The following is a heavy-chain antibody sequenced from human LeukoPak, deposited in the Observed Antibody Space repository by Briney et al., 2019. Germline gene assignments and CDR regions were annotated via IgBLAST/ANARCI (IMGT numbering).Heavy chain of an antibody. Sequence: GRSLRLSCAASGFTFSSYAMHWVRQAPGKGLEWVAVISYDGSNKYYADSVKGRFTISRDNSKNTLYLQMNSLRAEDTAVYYCARSRSSSFLDYWGQGTLVTVSS. D-gene: IGHD6-6*01. CDR2: ISYDGSNK. V-gene: IGHV3-30*04. CDR1: GFTFSSYA. CDR3: ARSRSSSFLDY. J-gene: IGHJ4*02.